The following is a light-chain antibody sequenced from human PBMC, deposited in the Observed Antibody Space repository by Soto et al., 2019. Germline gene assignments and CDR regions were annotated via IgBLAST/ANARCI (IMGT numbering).Light chain of an antibody. V-gene: IGKV2D-30*01. CDR1: QSLVYSDGRTY. CDR2: KVS. Sequence: DVVVTQSPLSLSVTLGQPASISCRCSQSLVYSDGRTYLTWFHQRPGQSPRRLIYKVSNLDSGVPDRFSGSGSGTDFTLKISRVDAEYVGLYYCMQGTHVPFIFGQGTRLEI. CDR3: MQGTHVPFI. J-gene: IGKJ5*01.